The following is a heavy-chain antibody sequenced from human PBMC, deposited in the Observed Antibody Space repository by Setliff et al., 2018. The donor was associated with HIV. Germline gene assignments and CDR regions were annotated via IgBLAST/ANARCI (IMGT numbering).Heavy chain of an antibody. D-gene: IGHD5-12*01. CDR2: INAGNGNT. CDR1: GYTFTSYS. Sequence: GASVKVSCKASGYTFTSYSMFWVRQAPGQRLEWMGWINAGNGNTKYSQKFQGRVTITRDTSASTAYMELSRLISDDTAVYYCARESRDIVATSPLDYWGQGTLVTVSS. CDR3: ARESRDIVATSPLDY. J-gene: IGHJ4*02. V-gene: IGHV1-3*01.